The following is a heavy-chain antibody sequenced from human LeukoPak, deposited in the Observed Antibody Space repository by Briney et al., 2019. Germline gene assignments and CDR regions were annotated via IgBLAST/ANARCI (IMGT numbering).Heavy chain of an antibody. CDR3: AREQDYYDSSGYYPRFDY. Sequence: ASVKVSCKASGGTFSSYAISWVGQAPGQGLDWMGRIIPIFGTANYAQKFQGRVTITTDEYTSTAYMELSSLRSEDTAVYYCAREQDYYDSSGYYPRFDYWGQGTLVTVSS. D-gene: IGHD3-22*01. CDR1: GGTFSSYA. J-gene: IGHJ4*02. V-gene: IGHV1-69*05. CDR2: IIPIFGTA.